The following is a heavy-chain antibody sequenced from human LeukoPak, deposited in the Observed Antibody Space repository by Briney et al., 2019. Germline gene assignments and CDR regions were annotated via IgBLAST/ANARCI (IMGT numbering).Heavy chain of an antibody. D-gene: IGHD5-12*01. CDR1: GYIFNDFS. V-gene: IGHV1-18*01. J-gene: IGHJ4*02. Sequence: ASVKVSCKASGYIFNDFSINWVRQAPGQGLEWMGWISAYTGDTNYGQKLQDRVTMTIDTSTTTAYMELRSLRSDDTAMYYCARDSPSAYGFFDYWGQGTLVTVSS. CDR2: ISAYTGDT. CDR3: ARDSPSAYGFFDY.